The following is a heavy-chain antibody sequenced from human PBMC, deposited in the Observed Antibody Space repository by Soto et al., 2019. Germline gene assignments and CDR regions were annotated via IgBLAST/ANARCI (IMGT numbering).Heavy chain of an antibody. V-gene: IGHV3-21*01. J-gene: IGHJ3*02. CDR2: ISSSSSYI. D-gene: IGHD6-19*01. CDR1: GFTFSSYS. Sequence: PGGSLRLSCAASGFTFSSYSMNWVRQAPGKGLEWVSSISSSSSYIYYADSVKGRFTISRDNAKNSLYLQMNSLRAEDTAVYYCARVPQTVAGTGSAFDIWGQGTMVTVSS. CDR3: ARVPQTVAGTGSAFDI.